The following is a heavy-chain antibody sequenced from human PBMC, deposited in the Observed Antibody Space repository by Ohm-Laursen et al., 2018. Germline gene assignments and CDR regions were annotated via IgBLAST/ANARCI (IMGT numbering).Heavy chain of an antibody. CDR1: GFTFSDNY. CDR3: AIGSMWYVS. D-gene: IGHD6-13*01. J-gene: IGHJ5*01. CDR2: ISSSSTTI. V-gene: IGHV3-11*01. Sequence: SLRLSCAASGFTFSDNYMSWIRQAPGKGLEWILYISSSSTTIYYADSVKGRFTISRDNAKNSLYLQMNSLRAEDTAVYYCAIGSMWYVSWGPGTLVTVSS.